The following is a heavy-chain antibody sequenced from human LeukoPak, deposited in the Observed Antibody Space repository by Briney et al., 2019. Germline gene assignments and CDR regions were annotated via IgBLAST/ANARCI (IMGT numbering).Heavy chain of an antibody. V-gene: IGHV3-33*01. J-gene: IGHJ4*02. D-gene: IGHD4-23*01. CDR2: VRNDGFDT. Sequence: PGTSLRLSCVTSGLTFTNHGFHWLRQAAGKGLEWVAFVRNDGFDTYHSNSVKGRFSISRDDSRNSVYLQMNSLTAEDTALYYCARDRGKDYFGDWGQGTQVTVSS. CDR3: ARDRGKDYFGD. CDR1: GLTFTNHG.